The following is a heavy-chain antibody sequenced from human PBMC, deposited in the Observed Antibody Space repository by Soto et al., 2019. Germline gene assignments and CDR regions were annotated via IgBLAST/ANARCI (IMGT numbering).Heavy chain of an antibody. CDR2: INAGNGNT. V-gene: IGHV1-3*01. J-gene: IGHJ4*02. CDR3: ARGLNGYLHYFDY. Sequence: QVQLVQSGAEVKKPGASVKVSCKASGYTFTSYAMDWVRQARGQRLEWMGWINAGNGNTKYSQKFQGRVTITRDTSASTAYTELTSLRSEDTAVYYCARGLNGYLHYFDYWGQGTLVTVSS. CDR1: GYTFTSYA. D-gene: IGHD5-18*01.